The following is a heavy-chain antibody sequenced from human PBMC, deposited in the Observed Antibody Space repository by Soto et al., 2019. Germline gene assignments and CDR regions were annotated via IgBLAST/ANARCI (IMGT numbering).Heavy chain of an antibody. D-gene: IGHD2-8*01. J-gene: IGHJ4*02. V-gene: IGHV3-23*01. CDR3: AKGSILMVYATYFDY. CDR1: GFTFSSYA. Sequence: EVQLLESGGGLVQPGGSLRLSCAASGFTFSSYAMSWVRQAPGKGLEWVSAISGSGGSTYYADSVKGRFTISRDNSKKTLYLQMNSLRAEDTAVYYCAKGSILMVYATYFDYWGQGTLVTVSS. CDR2: ISGSGGST.